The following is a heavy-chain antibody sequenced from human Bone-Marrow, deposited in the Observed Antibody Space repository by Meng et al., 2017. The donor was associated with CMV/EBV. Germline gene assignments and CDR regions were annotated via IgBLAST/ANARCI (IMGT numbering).Heavy chain of an antibody. D-gene: IGHD3-22*01. J-gene: IGHJ4*02. CDR1: GYSISSGYY. V-gene: IGHV4-38-2*02. Sequence: SETLSLTCTVSGYSISSGYYWGWIRQPPGKGLEWIGSIYHSGSTYYNPSLKSRVTISVDTSKNQFSLKLSSVTAADTAVYYCARILYDSSGYPDYWGQGPVDTVSS. CDR2: IYHSGST. CDR3: ARILYDSSGYPDY.